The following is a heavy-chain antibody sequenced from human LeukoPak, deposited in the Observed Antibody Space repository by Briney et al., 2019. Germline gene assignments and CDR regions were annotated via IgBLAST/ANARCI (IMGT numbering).Heavy chain of an antibody. CDR1: GGTFSSYA. Sequence: ASVKVSCKASGGTFSSYAISWVRQAPGQGLEYMGGIIPIFGTPNYAQKFQGRVTITADESTSTAYMELSSLRSKDTAVYYCATPLASSWVRWDAFDIWGQGTMVTVSS. J-gene: IGHJ3*02. D-gene: IGHD6-13*01. CDR3: ATPLASSWVRWDAFDI. CDR2: IIPIFGTP. V-gene: IGHV1-69*13.